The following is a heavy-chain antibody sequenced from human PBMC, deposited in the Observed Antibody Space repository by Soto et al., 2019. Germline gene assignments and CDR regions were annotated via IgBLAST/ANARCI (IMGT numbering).Heavy chain of an antibody. CDR1: GFTFSNAW. CDR3: TTAGRYGSGSYYFDY. J-gene: IGHJ4*02. D-gene: IGHD3-10*01. Sequence: GGSLRLSCAASGFTFSNAWMSWVRQAPGKGLEWVGRIKSKTDGGTTDYAAPVKGRFTISRDDSKNTLYLQMNSLKTEDTAVYYCTTAGRYGSGSYYFDYGGQGTLVTVSS. CDR2: IKSKTDGGTT. V-gene: IGHV3-15*01.